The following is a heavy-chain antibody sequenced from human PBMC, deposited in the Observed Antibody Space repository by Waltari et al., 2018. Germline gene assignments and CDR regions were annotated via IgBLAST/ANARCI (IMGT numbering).Heavy chain of an antibody. CDR2: VSYRRPT. V-gene: IGHV4-39*01. Sequence: QLQLQESGPRLVRPSETLSLICRVSGVSIISNRHYWACLRQSPGPGLEWIGTVSYRRPTYISPSLKSRFSVSRDTSKNQVSLILGSVTAADMAVYYCATYIGASVGTAAFDVWGQGTMVTVSS. J-gene: IGHJ3*01. CDR1: GVSIISNRHY. D-gene: IGHD5-12*01. CDR3: ATYIGASVGTAAFDV.